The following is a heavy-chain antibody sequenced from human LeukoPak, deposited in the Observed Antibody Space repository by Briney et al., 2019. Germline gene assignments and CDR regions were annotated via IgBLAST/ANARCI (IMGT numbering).Heavy chain of an antibody. Sequence: ASGKVSCKASGYTFTGYYIHWVRQAPGQGLEWMGWINPNRSGTDYAQKFQGRVTMTRDTSINTVYMELSRLRSDDTAVYYCARVPSDGDHYDYWGQGTLVTVSS. J-gene: IGHJ4*02. CDR2: INPNRSGT. CDR1: GYTFTGYY. CDR3: ARVPSDGDHYDY. V-gene: IGHV1-2*02. D-gene: IGHD4-17*01.